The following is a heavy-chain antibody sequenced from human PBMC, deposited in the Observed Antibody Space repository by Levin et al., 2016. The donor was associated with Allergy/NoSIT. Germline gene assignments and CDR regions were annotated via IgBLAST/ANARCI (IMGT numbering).Heavy chain of an antibody. V-gene: IGHV4-39*07. CDR3: ARSSGSYLVLVYFDY. Sequence: WIRQPPGKGLEWIGSIYYSGSTYYNPSLKSRVTISVDTSKNQFSLKLSSVTAADTAVYYCARSSGSYLVLVYFDYWGQGTLVTVSS. CDR2: IYYSGST. D-gene: IGHD1-26*01. J-gene: IGHJ4*02.